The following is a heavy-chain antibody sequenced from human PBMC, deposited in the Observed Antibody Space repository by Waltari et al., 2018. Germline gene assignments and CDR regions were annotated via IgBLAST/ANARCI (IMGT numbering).Heavy chain of an antibody. CDR3: ARFGTSSSSDYYYYYMDV. V-gene: IGHV1-8*01. CDR2: MNPNSGNT. J-gene: IGHJ6*03. CDR1: GYTFTSYD. Sequence: QVQLVQSGAEVKKPGASVKVSCKASGYTFTSYDINWVRQATGQGLEWMGWMNPNSGNTGYAQKFQGRVTMTRNTSISTAYMELSSLRSEDTAVYYCARFGTSSSSDYYYYYMDVWGKGTTVTVSS. D-gene: IGHD6-13*01.